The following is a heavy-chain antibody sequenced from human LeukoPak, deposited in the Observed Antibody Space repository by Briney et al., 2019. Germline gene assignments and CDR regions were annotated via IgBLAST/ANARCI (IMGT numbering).Heavy chain of an antibody. Sequence: PSETLSLTCAVYGGSFSGYYWSWIRQPPGKGLEWIGEINHSGSTNYNPSLKSRVTISVDTSKNQFSLKLSSVTAADTAVYYCARERRIGYCSGGSCYGVLDYYYYMDVWGKGTTVTVSS. D-gene: IGHD2-15*01. CDR3: ARERRIGYCSGGSCYGVLDYYYYMDV. J-gene: IGHJ6*03. CDR1: GGSFSGYY. V-gene: IGHV4-34*01. CDR2: INHSGST.